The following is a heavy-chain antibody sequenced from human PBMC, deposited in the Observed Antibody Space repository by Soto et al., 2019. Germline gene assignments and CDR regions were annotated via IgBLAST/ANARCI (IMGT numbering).Heavy chain of an antibody. D-gene: IGHD3-10*01. V-gene: IGHV1-69*08. CDR2: IIPLLDVT. CDR3: ARDSGTVGYDDS. CDR1: GGTFSTYT. J-gene: IGHJ4*02. Sequence: QVQLVQSGAEVKKPGSSVTVSCKASGGTFSTYTINWVRQAPGQGLEWMGRIIPLLDVTNNAQSFQGRVTITADKSTRTVYMELTSLTSQDTAVYYCARDSGTVGYDDSWGQGTLVTVSS.